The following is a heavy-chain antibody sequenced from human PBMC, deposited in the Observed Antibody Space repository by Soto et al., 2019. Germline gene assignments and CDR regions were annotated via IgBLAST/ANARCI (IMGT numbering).Heavy chain of an antibody. J-gene: IGHJ6*02. CDR1: GGSISSGGYY. CDR3: ASDWRGYDFWSGSRYYYYGMDV. Sequence: QVQLQESGPGLVKPSQTLSLTCTVSGGSISSGGYYWSWIRQHPGKGLEWIGYIYYSGSTYYNPSLKSRVTISVDTSKNQFSLKLSSVTAADTAVYYCASDWRGYDFWSGSRYYYYGMDVWGQGTTVTVSS. V-gene: IGHV4-31*03. D-gene: IGHD3-3*01. CDR2: IYYSGST.